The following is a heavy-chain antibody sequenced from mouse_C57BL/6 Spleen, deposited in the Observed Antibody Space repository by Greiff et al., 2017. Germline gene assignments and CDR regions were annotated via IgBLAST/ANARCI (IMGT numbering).Heavy chain of an antibody. D-gene: IGHD1-1*01. V-gene: IGHV1-59*01. J-gene: IGHJ3*01. CDR1: GYTFTSYW. Sequence: QVQLQQPGAELVRPGTSVKLSCKASGYTFTSYWMHWVKQRPGQGLEWIGVIDPSDSYTNYNQKFKGKATLTVDTSSSTAYMQLSSLTSEDSAVXYCARDYYGSSYWFAYWGQGTLVTVSA. CDR3: ARDYYGSSYWFAY. CDR2: IDPSDSYT.